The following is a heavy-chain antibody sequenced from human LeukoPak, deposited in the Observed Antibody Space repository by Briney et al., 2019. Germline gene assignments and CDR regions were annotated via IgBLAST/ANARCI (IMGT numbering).Heavy chain of an antibody. Sequence: SVKVSCKASGFTFTSSTIQWVRQARGQRLEWIEWIVVGSGNTNYAQKFQERVIITRDMSTTTVYMELSSLRSEDTAVYYCAGTPWFGELTLDYWGQGTLVTVSS. J-gene: IGHJ4*02. CDR2: IVVGSGNT. V-gene: IGHV1-58*02. CDR1: GFTFTSST. CDR3: AGTPWFGELTLDY. D-gene: IGHD3-10*01.